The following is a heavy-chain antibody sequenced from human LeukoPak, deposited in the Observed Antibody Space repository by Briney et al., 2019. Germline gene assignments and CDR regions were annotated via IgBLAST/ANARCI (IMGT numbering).Heavy chain of an antibody. D-gene: IGHD4-17*01. CDR3: ARDPIDDYGDYDVPD. Sequence: ESGPTLVKPTQTLSLTCTFSGFSLTAHGVSVGWIRQPPGKAPEWIASIYYSGSTYYNPSLKSRVTISVDTSKNQFSLRLSSVTAADTAVYYCARDPIDDYGDYDVPDWGQGTLVTVSS. V-gene: IGHV4-30-4*08. CDR1: GFSLTAHGVS. CDR2: IYYSGST. J-gene: IGHJ4*02.